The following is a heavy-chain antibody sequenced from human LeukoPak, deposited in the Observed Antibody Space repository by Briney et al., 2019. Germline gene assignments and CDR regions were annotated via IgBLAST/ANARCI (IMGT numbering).Heavy chain of an antibody. CDR2: IYYSGST. CDR1: GGSISSSSYY. D-gene: IGHD2-2*01. J-gene: IGHJ3*02. Sequence: SETLSLTCTVSGGSISSSSYYWGWIRQPPGKGLEWIGSIYYSGSTYYNPFLKSRVTISVDTSKNQFSLKLSSVTAADTAVYYCASTSPRIVVVPAASGSDAFDIWGQGTMVTVSS. V-gene: IGHV4-39*07. CDR3: ASTSPRIVVVPAASGSDAFDI.